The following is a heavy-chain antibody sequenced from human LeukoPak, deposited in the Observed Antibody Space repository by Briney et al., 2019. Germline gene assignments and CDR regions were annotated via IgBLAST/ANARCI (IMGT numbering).Heavy chain of an antibody. Sequence: PSETLSLTCAVYGGSFSGYYWSWIRQPPGKGLEWIGYIYDSGSTNYNPSLKSRVTTSLDTSKNQFSLKLSSVTAADTAVYYCAREPHSSSWYRYYYYYMDVWGKGTTVTVSS. CDR1: GGSFSGYY. CDR2: IYDSGST. J-gene: IGHJ6*03. V-gene: IGHV4-59*12. CDR3: AREPHSSSWYRYYYYYMDV. D-gene: IGHD6-13*01.